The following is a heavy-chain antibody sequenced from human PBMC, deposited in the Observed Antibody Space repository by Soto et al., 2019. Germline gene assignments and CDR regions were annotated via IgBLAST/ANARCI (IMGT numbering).Heavy chain of an antibody. Sequence: ASVKVSCKASEYSFGDYYLHWLRQAPGQGPEWMGWINLNDGGTNYARKFQGRVTMTSDKSITTVYMDLSSLRYDDTAVYYCVRDAPSQQSIFDRWGAGTMVTFST. J-gene: IGHJ5*02. CDR2: INLNDGGT. V-gene: IGHV1-2*02. CDR1: EYSFGDYY. D-gene: IGHD6-13*01. CDR3: VRDAPSQQSIFDR.